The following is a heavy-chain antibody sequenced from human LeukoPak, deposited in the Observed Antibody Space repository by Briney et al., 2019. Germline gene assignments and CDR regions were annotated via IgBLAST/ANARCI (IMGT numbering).Heavy chain of an antibody. D-gene: IGHD1-7*01. CDR2: IYYSGST. Sequence: SETLSLTCTVSGGSISGYYWNWIRQSPGKRLEWIGYIYYSGSTNYSPSLKSRVTISVDTSKNQFSLKLSSVTAADTAVYYCARAAAGTNDYWGQGTLVTVSS. V-gene: IGHV4-59*01. CDR1: GGSISGYY. CDR3: ARAAAGTNDY. J-gene: IGHJ4*02.